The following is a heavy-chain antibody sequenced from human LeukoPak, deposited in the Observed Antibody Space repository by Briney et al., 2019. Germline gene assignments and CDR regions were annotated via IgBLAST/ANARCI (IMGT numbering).Heavy chain of an antibody. D-gene: IGHD3-10*01. V-gene: IGHV4-59*01. CDR2: IYYSRST. Sequence: SETLSLTCTVSGCSINSYYWSWLRQPPGKGLEWIGYIYYSRSTNYNPSLKSRVTISVDTSKNQFSLKLSSVTAADTAVYYCARYYGRVDYWGQGTLVTVSS. CDR3: ARYYGRVDY. CDR1: GCSINSYY. J-gene: IGHJ4*02.